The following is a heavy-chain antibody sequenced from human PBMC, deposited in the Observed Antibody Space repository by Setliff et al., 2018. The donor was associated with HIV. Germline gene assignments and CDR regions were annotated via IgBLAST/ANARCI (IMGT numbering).Heavy chain of an antibody. J-gene: IGHJ6*03. V-gene: IGHV4-4*07. D-gene: IGHD3-10*01. CDR1: GGSFSSYH. CDR3: ARVGASGVPSTMDYYYYMDV. Sequence: SETLSLTCTVSGGSFSSYHWSWIRHRAGKGLEWIWHIYASGSTKYNPSLESRVTMSVDTSRTQFSLKFRSVTAADTAVYYCARVGASGVPSTMDYYYYMDVWGKGTTVTVSS. CDR2: IYASGST.